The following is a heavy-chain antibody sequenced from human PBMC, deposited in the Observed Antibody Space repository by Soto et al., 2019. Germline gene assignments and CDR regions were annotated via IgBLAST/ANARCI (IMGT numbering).Heavy chain of an antibody. CDR1: GFTFSSYA. Sequence: EVQLLESGGGLVQPGGSLRLSCAASGFTFSSYARSWVRQAPGKGLEWVSVISGSDGSTYYADSVKGRFTISRDNSKNTLYLQMNSLRSDDTAVYYCARPTSAWYLDYWGQGTLVTVSS. D-gene: IGHD6-19*01. CDR3: ARPTSAWYLDY. J-gene: IGHJ4*02. CDR2: ISGSDGST. V-gene: IGHV3-23*01.